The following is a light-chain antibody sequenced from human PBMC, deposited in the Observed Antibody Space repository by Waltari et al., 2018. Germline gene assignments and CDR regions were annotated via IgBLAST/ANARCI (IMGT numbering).Light chain of an antibody. Sequence: QSALTQPPSASGSPGQSVTISCTGTSSDVGRYNYVSWYQQHPGKAPKLMIYEVSKRPSGVPARLSGSKSGNTASLTVSGLQAEDEADYYCSSYAGSNNVVFSGGTKLTVL. CDR2: EVS. V-gene: IGLV2-8*01. CDR1: SSDVGRYNY. J-gene: IGLJ2*01. CDR3: SSYAGSNNVV.